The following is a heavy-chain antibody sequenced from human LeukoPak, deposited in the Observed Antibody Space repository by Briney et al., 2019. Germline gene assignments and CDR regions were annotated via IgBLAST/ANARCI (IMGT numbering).Heavy chain of an antibody. Sequence: ASVKVSXKASGYTFTSYGISWVRQAPGQGLEWIGWISAYSGNTNYAQKLQGRVTMATDTSTSTAYMELRSLRSDDTAVYYCARGRVYGSGSYYPPDAFDIWGQGTVVTVSS. CDR1: GYTFTSYG. D-gene: IGHD3-10*01. J-gene: IGHJ3*02. V-gene: IGHV1-18*01. CDR3: ARGRVYGSGSYYPPDAFDI. CDR2: ISAYSGNT.